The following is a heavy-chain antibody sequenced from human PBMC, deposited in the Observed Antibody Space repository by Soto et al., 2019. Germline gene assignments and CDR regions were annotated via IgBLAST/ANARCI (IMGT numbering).Heavy chain of an antibody. J-gene: IGHJ4*02. CDR3: VRREAVAGSQFDF. D-gene: IGHD6-19*01. CDR1: GGSLSSGSFC. CDR2: IYFTGTS. V-gene: IGHV4-39*02. Sequence: SETLSLTWTVSGGSLSSGSFCWGWIRQPPGKGLEWIGHIYFTGTSSYSPSLKSRVTMFVDTSKNNFSLRLTSVTAADTAVYYCVRREAVAGSQFDFWGQGTLVTVSS.